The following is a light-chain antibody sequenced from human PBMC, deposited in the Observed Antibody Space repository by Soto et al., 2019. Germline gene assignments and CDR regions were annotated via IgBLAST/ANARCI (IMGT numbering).Light chain of an antibody. CDR3: QQYGGSPQT. CDR2: GAS. Sequence: EIVLTQSPGTLSLFPGERATLSCRASQSVRSAYLAWYQQNPGQAPRLLIYGASSRATGVPDRFSGSGSGTDFTLTIRRLEPEDFAVYYCQQYGGSPQTFGPGTKVEI. J-gene: IGKJ1*01. V-gene: IGKV3-20*01. CDR1: QSVRSAY.